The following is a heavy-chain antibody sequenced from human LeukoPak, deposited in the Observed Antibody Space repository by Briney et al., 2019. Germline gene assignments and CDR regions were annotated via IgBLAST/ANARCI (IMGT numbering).Heavy chain of an antibody. CDR2: ITGSTYST. CDR3: ARAPSENNGGGPPRYSYGLDV. Sequence: PGGSLRLSCAASEFTFSNYSMTWVRQAPGKGLQWVSTITGSTYSTYYVESVRGRFTISRDNFNNALYLQMNSLRAEDTAVYYCARAPSENNGGGPPRYSYGLDVWGQGTTVTVSS. CDR1: EFTFSNYS. D-gene: IGHD1/OR15-1a*01. J-gene: IGHJ6*02. V-gene: IGHV3-23*01.